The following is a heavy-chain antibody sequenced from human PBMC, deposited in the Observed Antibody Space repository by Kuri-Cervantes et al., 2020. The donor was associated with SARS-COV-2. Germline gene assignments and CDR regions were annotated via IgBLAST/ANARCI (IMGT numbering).Heavy chain of an antibody. J-gene: IGHJ4*02. V-gene: IGHV3-30-3*01. Sequence: GGSPRLSCAASGFTFSSYAMHWVRQAPGKGLEWVAVISYDGSNKYYADSVKGRFTISRDNSKNTLYLQMNSLRAEDTAVYYCARGDYGDYGDYWGQGTLVTVSS. CDR3: ARGDYGDYGDY. CDR2: ISYDGSNK. D-gene: IGHD4-17*01. CDR1: GFTFSSYA.